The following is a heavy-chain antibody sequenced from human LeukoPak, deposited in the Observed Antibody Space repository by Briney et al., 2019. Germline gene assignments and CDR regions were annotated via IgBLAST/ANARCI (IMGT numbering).Heavy chain of an antibody. J-gene: IGHJ5*02. CDR2: LSGSGDST. Sequence: GGSLRLSCAASGFTFSTYAMSWVRQAPGKGLEWVSALSGSGDSTYYADSVKGRFTISRDNAKNSLYLQMNSLRAEDTAVYYCAKAVAGNWFDPWGQGTQVTVSS. CDR1: GFTFSTYA. D-gene: IGHD6-19*01. V-gene: IGHV3-23*01. CDR3: AKAVAGNWFDP.